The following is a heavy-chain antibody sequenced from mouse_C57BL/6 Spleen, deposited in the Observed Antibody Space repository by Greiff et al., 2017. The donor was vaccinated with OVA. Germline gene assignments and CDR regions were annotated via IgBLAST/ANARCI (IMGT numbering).Heavy chain of an antibody. CDR1: GYSITSGYY. CDR2: ISYDGSN. D-gene: IGHD1-1*01. J-gene: IGHJ4*01. CDR3: ARERITTGAMDY. Sequence: VQLQQSGPGLVKPSQSLSLTCSVTGYSITSGYYWNWIRQFPGNKLEWMGYISYDGSNNYNPSLKNRISITRDTSKNQFFLKLNSVTTEDTATYYCARERITTGAMDYWGQGTSVTVSS. V-gene: IGHV3-6*01.